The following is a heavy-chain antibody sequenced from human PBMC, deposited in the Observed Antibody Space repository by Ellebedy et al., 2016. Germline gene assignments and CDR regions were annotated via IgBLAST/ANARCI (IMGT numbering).Heavy chain of an antibody. D-gene: IGHD2-15*01. CDR2: ISSNGGST. Sequence: GGSLRLSXSASGFTFSSYAMHWVRQAPGKGLEYVSAISSNGGSTYYADSVKGRFTISRDNSKNTLYLQMSSLRAEDTAVYYCVKDPAYCSGGSCYIPDGMDVWGQGTTVTVSS. J-gene: IGHJ6*02. CDR3: VKDPAYCSGGSCYIPDGMDV. CDR1: GFTFSSYA. V-gene: IGHV3-64D*06.